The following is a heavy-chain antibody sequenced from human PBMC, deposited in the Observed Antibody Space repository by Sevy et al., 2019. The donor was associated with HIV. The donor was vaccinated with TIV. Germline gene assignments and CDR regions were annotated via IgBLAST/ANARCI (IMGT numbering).Heavy chain of an antibody. CDR2: IKEDGSEN. CDR1: GFTFSNYW. D-gene: IGHD2-2*01. J-gene: IGHJ5*02. CDR3: AGVGGCSSTSCFAYRFDP. Sequence: GGSLRLSCAASGFTFSNYWMSWVRQAPGKGLEWVANIKEDGSENYYVDSVKGRFTISRDNAKNSLYLQMDSLRAEDTAVYYCAGVGGCSSTSCFAYRFDPWGQGTLVTVSS. V-gene: IGHV3-7*03.